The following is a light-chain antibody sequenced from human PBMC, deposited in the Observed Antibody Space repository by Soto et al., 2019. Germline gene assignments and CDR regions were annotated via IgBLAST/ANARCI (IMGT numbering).Light chain of an antibody. CDR3: QKYSSVPV. V-gene: IGKV1-27*01. CDR2: AAS. CDR1: QDIRNF. Sequence: IQMTQSPTSLSASVGDRVTITCRASQDIRNFVAWYQQKPGKAPKLLIYAASTLQSGVPSRFSGSGSGTDFTLTINSLQPEDVATYSCQKYSSVPVFGPGTKGEIK. J-gene: IGKJ3*01.